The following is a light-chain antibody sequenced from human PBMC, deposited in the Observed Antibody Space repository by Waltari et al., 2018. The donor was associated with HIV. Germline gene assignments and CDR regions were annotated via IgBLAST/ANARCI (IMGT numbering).Light chain of an antibody. CDR3: QQPNTFPPT. J-gene: IGKJ1*01. CDR1: QDIRTN. V-gene: IGKV1-12*01. Sequence: DIQMTQSPSSISASVGDSVTITCRASQDIRTNLAWYQFRVGRPPRLLVSGASTLYTGVPSRFLGSGSGTDFTLTITSLQPEDFATFYCQQPNTFPPTFGQGTKVGIK. CDR2: GAS.